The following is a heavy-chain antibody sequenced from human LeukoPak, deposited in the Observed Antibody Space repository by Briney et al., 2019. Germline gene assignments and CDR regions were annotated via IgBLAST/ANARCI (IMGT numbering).Heavy chain of an antibody. D-gene: IGHD3-3*01. V-gene: IGHV4-59*01. J-gene: IGHJ4*02. CDR1: GGSISSYY. CDR2: IYYSGST. CDR3: ARDKSGVFDY. Sequence: SETLSLTCTVSGGSISSYYWSWIRQPPGKGLEWFGYIYYSGSTNYNPSLKSRVTISVDTSKNQFSLKLSSVTAADTAVYYCARDKSGVFDYWGQGTLVTVSS.